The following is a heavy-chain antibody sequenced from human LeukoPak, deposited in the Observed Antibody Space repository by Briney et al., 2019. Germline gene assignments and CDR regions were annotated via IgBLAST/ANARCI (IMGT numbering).Heavy chain of an antibody. CDR2: FNGDGST. J-gene: IGHJ3*01. D-gene: IGHD1-26*01. Sequence: GGSLRLSCAASGFTFSSYWMHWVRQSPGKGLVWVSRFNGDGSTAYADSVEGRFTISRDNATNTLYLQMNSLRAEDTAVYYCARGTGVGSYVPAFDVWGQGTVVTVSS. V-gene: IGHV3-74*01. CDR3: ARGTGVGSYVPAFDV. CDR1: GFTFSSYW.